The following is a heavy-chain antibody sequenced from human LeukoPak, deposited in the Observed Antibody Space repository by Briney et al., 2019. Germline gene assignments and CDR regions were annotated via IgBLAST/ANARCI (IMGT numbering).Heavy chain of an antibody. Sequence: GGSLRLSCAASGFTFSSYAMSWVRQAPGKGLEWVSGISWNSGSIGYADSVKGRFTISRDNAKNSLYLQMNSLRAEDTALYYCAKGSKVALDYWGQGTLVTVSS. CDR2: ISWNSGSI. J-gene: IGHJ4*02. D-gene: IGHD2-15*01. CDR1: GFTFSSYA. CDR3: AKGSKVALDY. V-gene: IGHV3-9*01.